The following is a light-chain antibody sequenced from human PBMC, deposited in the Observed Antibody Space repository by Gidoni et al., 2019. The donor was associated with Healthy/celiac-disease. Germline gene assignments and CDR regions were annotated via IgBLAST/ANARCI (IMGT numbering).Light chain of an antibody. CDR2: DAS. J-gene: IGKJ2*01. CDR3: QQYDNLPPGDT. CDR1: QDISNY. V-gene: IGKV1-33*01. Sequence: DIQMTQSPSSLSAAVGDRVTITCQASQDISNYLNRYQQKPGKAPKLLIYDASNLETGVPSRFSGSGSGTDFTFTISSLQPEDIATYYCQQYDNLPPGDTFGQGTKLEIK.